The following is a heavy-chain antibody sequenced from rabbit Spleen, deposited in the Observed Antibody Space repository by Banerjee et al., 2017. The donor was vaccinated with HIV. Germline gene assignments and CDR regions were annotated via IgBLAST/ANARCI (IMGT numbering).Heavy chain of an antibody. CDR1: GFSFNSGYD. D-gene: IGHD1-1*01. Sequence: QSLEESGGGLVKPGASLTLTCKASGFSFNSGYDMCWVRQAPGKGLEWIACIYAGSSDSTYSATWAKGRFTLSKTSSTTVTLQMTSLTAADTATYFCARDLIGVIGWNFNLWGPGTLVTVS. CDR2: IYAGSSDST. J-gene: IGHJ4*01. CDR3: ARDLIGVIGWNFNL. V-gene: IGHV1S40*01.